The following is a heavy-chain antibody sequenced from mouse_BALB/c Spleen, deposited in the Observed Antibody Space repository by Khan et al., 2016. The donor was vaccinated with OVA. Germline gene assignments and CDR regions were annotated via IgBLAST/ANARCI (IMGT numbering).Heavy chain of an antibody. CDR1: GDSITSGF. V-gene: IGHV3-8*02. CDR2: ITYSGNI. J-gene: IGHJ4*01. D-gene: IGHD1-1*01. Sequence: VQLQQSGPSLVKLSQTLSLTCSVTGDSITSGFWNWIRKFPGNKFEYLGYITYSGNIYYNPSLKSRISITRDTSKSQYYLQLNSVTTEDTATYYCARSYGSWAMDYWGQGTSVTVSS. CDR3: ARSYGSWAMDY.